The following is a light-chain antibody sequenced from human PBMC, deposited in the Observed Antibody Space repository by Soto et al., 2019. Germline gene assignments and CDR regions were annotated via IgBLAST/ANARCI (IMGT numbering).Light chain of an antibody. J-gene: IGKJ5*01. CDR1: QSVSSN. CDR2: GAF. V-gene: IGKV3-20*01. CDR3: QQYGSSPTIT. Sequence: RSLLPWERATLSWRASQSVSSNLAWYQQKRGQPPRLLIYGAFNRATGIPDRFSGSGSGTDFTLTISRLETEDFAVYYCQQYGSSPTITFGQGTRLEIK.